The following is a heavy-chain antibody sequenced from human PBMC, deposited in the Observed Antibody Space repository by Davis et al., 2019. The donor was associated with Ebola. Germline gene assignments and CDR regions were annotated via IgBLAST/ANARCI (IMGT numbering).Heavy chain of an antibody. J-gene: IGHJ4*02. CDR3: ARNPIPARTTFDY. Sequence: PGGSLRLSCETSGFTGNNNYMSWVRQAPGRGLEWVSTVYSAGRTYYADSVRGRFTISSDISKNTLYLQMDNLRPEDTALYFCARNPIPARTTFDYWGQGTLVTVSS. D-gene: IGHD2-21*01. V-gene: IGHV3-66*01. CDR2: VYSAGRT. CDR1: GFTGNNNY.